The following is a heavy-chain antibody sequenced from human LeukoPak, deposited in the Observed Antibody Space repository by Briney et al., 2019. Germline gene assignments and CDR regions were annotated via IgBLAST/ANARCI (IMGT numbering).Heavy chain of an antibody. D-gene: IGHD6-13*01. CDR3: ARHEYSSSWIYWYFDL. CDR1: GGSISSYY. J-gene: IGHJ2*01. CDR2: IYYSGST. V-gene: IGHV4-59*08. Sequence: SETLSLTCTVSGGSISSYYWSWIRQPPGKGLEWIGYIYYSGSTNYNPSLKSRVTISVDTSKNQFSLKLSSVTAADTAVYYCARHEYSSSWIYWYFDLWGRGTLVTVSS.